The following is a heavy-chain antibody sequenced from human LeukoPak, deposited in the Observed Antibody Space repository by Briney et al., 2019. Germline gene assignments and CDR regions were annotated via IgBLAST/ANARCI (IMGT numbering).Heavy chain of an antibody. Sequence: ASVKVSCKASGYTFTGYYMHWVRQAPGQGLEWMGRINPKSGGTNYAQKFQGRVTMTRDTSISTAYMEMSRLRYDDTALYYCASGDGQLPTDYWGQGTLVTVSS. CDR2: INPKSGGT. CDR1: GYTFTGYY. V-gene: IGHV1-2*06. CDR3: ASGDGQLPTDY. J-gene: IGHJ4*02. D-gene: IGHD3-10*01.